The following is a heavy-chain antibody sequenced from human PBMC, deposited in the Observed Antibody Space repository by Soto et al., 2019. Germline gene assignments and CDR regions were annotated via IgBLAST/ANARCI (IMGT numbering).Heavy chain of an antibody. J-gene: IGHJ6*02. D-gene: IGHD3-3*01. CDR2: ISSSSSYI. Sequence: KSGGSLRLSCAASGFTFSSYSMNWVRQAPGKGLEWVSSISSSSSYIYYADSVKGRFTISRDNAKNSLYLQMNSLRAEDTAVYYCARGNVLRFLEWFPTYGMDVWGQGTTVTVSS. V-gene: IGHV3-21*01. CDR3: ARGNVLRFLEWFPTYGMDV. CDR1: GFTFSSYS.